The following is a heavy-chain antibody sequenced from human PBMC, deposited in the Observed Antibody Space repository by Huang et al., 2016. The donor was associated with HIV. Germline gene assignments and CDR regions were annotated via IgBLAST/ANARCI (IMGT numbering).Heavy chain of an antibody. CDR3: ARIPTPSYYDRWSLSPVEEDFFYYNLDV. D-gene: IGHD3-16*01. J-gene: IGHJ6*02. CDR2: ITPGGSR. CDR1: GASFGGYF. Sequence: QVRLQQWGEGVLKPSETLSLTCAVYGASFGGYFWSWVRQSPDKGLEWIGEITPGGSRRYDPLSGSRGTISGDPSKNQFYLKLRAVAAADAAIYDCARIPTPSYYDRWSLSPVEEDFFYYNLDVWGQGTPVIVSS. V-gene: IGHV4-34*02.